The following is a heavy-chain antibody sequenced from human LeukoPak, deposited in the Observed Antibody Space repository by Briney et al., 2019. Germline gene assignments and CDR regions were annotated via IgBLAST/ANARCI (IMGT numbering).Heavy chain of an antibody. J-gene: IGHJ4*02. CDR2: IHPTGGST. V-gene: IGHV1-46*01. D-gene: IGHD6-13*01. CDR1: GYTFTTYF. CDR3: ARAPSSRNNFDY. Sequence: ASVTVSCKTSGYTFTTYFIHWVRQAPGQGLEWMGIIHPTGGSTNYAQKFQGRLTMTRDTSTRTVDMELSSLRSEDTAVYFCARAPSSRNNFDYWGQGTLVTVSS.